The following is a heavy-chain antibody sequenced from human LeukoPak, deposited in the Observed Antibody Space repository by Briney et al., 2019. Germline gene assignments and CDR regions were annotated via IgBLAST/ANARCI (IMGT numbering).Heavy chain of an antibody. D-gene: IGHD3-22*01. CDR3: ARVPITMIVVVKMYFDL. Sequence: SETLSLTCTVSGGSISSYYWSWIRQPPGKGLEWIGYIYYSGSTNYNPSLKSRVTISVDTSKNQFSLKLSSVTAADTAVYYCARVPITMIVVVKMYFDLWGRGTLVTVSS. J-gene: IGHJ2*01. V-gene: IGHV4-59*08. CDR2: IYYSGST. CDR1: GGSISSYY.